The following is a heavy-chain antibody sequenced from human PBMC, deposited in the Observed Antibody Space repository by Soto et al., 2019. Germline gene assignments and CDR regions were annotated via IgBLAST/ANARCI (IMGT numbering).Heavy chain of an antibody. CDR1: GFTFSRHG. CDR3: ARDDDYPDNGFDY. V-gene: IGHV3-33*01. D-gene: IGHD4-17*01. J-gene: IGHJ4*02. CDR2: ILNDASGH. Sequence: QVQLVESGGGVVKPVTSLRLSCAASGFTFSRHGMHWVRQTPGKGLEWLAVILNDASGHWYADSVKGRFTISRDNFENTLYLQMNGLRLEDTAMYYCARDDDYPDNGFDYWGQGTLVTVSS.